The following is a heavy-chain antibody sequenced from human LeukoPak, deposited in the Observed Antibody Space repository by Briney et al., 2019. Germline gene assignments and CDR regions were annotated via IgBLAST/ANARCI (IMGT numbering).Heavy chain of an antibody. J-gene: IGHJ6*03. Sequence: KPSETLSLTCTVSGGSISSSSYYWGWIRQPPGKGLGWIGSIYYSGSTYYNPSLKSRVTISVDTSKNQFSLKLSSVTAADTAVYYCARRVVVVTAGYYYYYYMDVWGKGTTVTVSS. CDR2: IYYSGST. CDR1: GGSISSSSYY. V-gene: IGHV4-39*01. D-gene: IGHD2-21*02. CDR3: ARRVVVVTAGYYYYYYMDV.